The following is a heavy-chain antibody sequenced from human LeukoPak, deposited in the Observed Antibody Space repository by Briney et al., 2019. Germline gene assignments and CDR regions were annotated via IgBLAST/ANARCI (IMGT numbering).Heavy chain of an antibody. CDR2: INPNSGGT. Sequence: ASVKLSCKASGYTFTGYDMPWVRPAPRQGLEWMGWINPNSGGTHSAPQFQRMVTMNRDTSTSTTYPERSGLRPDDTAVYLCSRIDSSGYYNSWGQGNLVTVSS. D-gene: IGHD3-22*01. CDR1: GYTFTGYD. J-gene: IGHJ4*02. CDR3: SRIDSSGYYNS. V-gene: IGHV1-2*02.